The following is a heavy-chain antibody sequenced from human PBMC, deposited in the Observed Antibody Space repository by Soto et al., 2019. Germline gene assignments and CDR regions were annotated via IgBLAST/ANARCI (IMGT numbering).Heavy chain of an antibody. CDR1: GYNFTSYG. J-gene: IGHJ6*02. CDR2: ISAYNGNT. D-gene: IGHD1-20*01. Sequence: GASVKVSCKASGYNFTSYGISWVRQAPGQGPEWMGWISAYNGNTNYAQKLQGRVTMTTDTSTSTAYMELRSLRSDDTAIYYCARDQQKYNPSFYHYYAMDLWGQGTTVTVSS. CDR3: ARDQQKYNPSFYHYYAMDL. V-gene: IGHV1-18*04.